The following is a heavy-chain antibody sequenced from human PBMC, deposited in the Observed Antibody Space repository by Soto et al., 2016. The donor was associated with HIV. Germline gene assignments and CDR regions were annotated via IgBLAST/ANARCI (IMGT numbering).Heavy chain of an antibody. CDR3: ASGQWLVGD. CDR2: ISGTDDST. Sequence: EVQVLESGGGLIQPGGSLRLSCIASGFTFSSSAMSWVRQAPGKGLEWVSTISGTDDSTYYADSVKGRFTISRDNSKNTVFLQMNSLTGGDTAVYYCASGQWLVGDWGQGTLATVSA. J-gene: IGHJ4*02. CDR1: GFTFSSSA. D-gene: IGHD6-19*01. V-gene: IGHV3-23*01.